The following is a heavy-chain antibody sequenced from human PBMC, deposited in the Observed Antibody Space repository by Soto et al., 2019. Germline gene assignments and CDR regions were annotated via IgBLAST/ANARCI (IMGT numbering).Heavy chain of an antibody. J-gene: IGHJ5*02. V-gene: IGHV1-18*01. Sequence: ASVKVSCKASGYTFTSYGISWVRQAPGQGLEWMGWISAYNGNTNYAQKLQGRVTMTTDTSTSTAYMELRSLRSDDTAVYYCARDRSYDILTGHSNWFDPWGQGTLVTVSS. D-gene: IGHD3-9*01. CDR1: GYTFTSYG. CDR3: ARDRSYDILTGHSNWFDP. CDR2: ISAYNGNT.